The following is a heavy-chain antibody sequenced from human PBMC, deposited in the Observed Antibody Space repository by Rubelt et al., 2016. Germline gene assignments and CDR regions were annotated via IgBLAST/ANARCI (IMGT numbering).Heavy chain of an antibody. D-gene: IGHD1-14*01. Sequence: YYADSVKGRFTISRDNSKNTLYLQMNSLKTEDTAIYYCARGASMANPNYYYGLDVWGQGTTVTVS. J-gene: IGHJ6*02. V-gene: IGHV3-30*07. CDR3: ARGASMANPNYYYGLDV.